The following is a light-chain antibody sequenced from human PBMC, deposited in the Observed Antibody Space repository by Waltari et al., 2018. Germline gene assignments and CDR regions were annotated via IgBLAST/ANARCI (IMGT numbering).Light chain of an antibody. Sequence: DIVLTQSPDSLSVSLGARATINCKSSQSLFYSSNNKNYLGWFQQKPGHPPKLLLYWAATRASGGPDRFSGSGSGTDFTLTISSLQADDVAVYYCQQYYSSITFGQGTRLEIK. CDR3: QQYYSSIT. V-gene: IGKV4-1*01. CDR1: QSLFYSSNNKNY. CDR2: WAA. J-gene: IGKJ5*01.